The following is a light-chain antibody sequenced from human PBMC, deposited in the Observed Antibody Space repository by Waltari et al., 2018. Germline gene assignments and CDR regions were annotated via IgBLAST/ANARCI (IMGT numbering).Light chain of an antibody. V-gene: IGLV2-14*01. CDR1: SSDVGGYNY. CDR3: SSYTGSSTYV. CDR2: DVS. Sequence: QSALTQPASVSGSPGQSITISCTGTSSDVGGYNYVSWYQQHPGKAPKLIIYDVSKRPSGVSNRFSVSKSGNTASLTISGLQAEDEADYCCSSYTGSSTYVFGTGTKVTVL. J-gene: IGLJ1*01.